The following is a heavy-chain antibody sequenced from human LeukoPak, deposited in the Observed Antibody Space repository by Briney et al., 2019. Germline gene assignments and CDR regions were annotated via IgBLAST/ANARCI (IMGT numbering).Heavy chain of an antibody. Sequence: GGSLRLSCAASGFTFSSYSMNWVRQAPGKGLEWVSSISSSSSYIYYADSVKGRLTISRDNAKNSLYLQMNSLRAEDTAVYYCAREGAYCGGDCYDAFDIWGQGTMVTVSS. D-gene: IGHD2-21*02. J-gene: IGHJ3*02. CDR1: GFTFSSYS. CDR2: ISSSSSYI. V-gene: IGHV3-21*01. CDR3: AREGAYCGGDCYDAFDI.